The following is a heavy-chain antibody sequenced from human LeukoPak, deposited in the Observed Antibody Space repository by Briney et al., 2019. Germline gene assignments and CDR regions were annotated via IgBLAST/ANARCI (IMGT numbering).Heavy chain of an antibody. D-gene: IGHD2-8*01. CDR3: ARAYCTNGVCYSLNFDY. J-gene: IGHJ4*02. V-gene: IGHV3-74*01. CDR2: INSDGSST. Sequence: GGSLRLSCAASEFTFSSYWMHWVRQAPGKGLVWVSRINSDGSSTSYADSVKGRFTISRDNAKNTLYLQMNSLRAEDTAVYYCARAYCTNGVCYSLNFDYWGQGTLVTVSS. CDR1: EFTFSSYW.